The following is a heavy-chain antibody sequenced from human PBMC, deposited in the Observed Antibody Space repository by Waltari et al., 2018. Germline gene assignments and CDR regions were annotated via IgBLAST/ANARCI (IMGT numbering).Heavy chain of an antibody. J-gene: IGHJ4*02. CDR1: GGSISSSSYY. CDR3: ATKRESSASGFDY. Sequence: QLQLQESGPGLVKPSETLSFTCTVSGGSISSSSYYWGWIRQPPGKGLECIGSIYYSGSTYYNPSLKSRVTISVDTSKNQFSLKLSSVTAADTAVYYCATKRESSASGFDYWGQGTLVTVSS. CDR2: IYYSGST. D-gene: IGHD6-19*01. V-gene: IGHV4-39*01.